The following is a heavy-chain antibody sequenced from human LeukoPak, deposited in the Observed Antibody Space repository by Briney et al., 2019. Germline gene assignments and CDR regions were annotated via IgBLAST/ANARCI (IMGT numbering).Heavy chain of an antibody. Sequence: PGGSLRLSCAASGFTFSSYAMSWVRRAPGKGLEWVAVISYDGSNKYYADSVKGRFTISRDNSKNTLYLQMNSLRAEDTAVCYCWSYRYSNSQFDYWGQGTLVTVSS. D-gene: IGHD3-16*02. J-gene: IGHJ4*02. CDR1: GFTFSSYA. V-gene: IGHV3-30-3*01. CDR2: ISYDGSNK. CDR3: WSYRYSNSQFDY.